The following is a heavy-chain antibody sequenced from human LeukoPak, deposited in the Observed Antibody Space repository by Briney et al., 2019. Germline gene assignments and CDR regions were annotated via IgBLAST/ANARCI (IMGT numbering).Heavy chain of an antibody. V-gene: IGHV4-4*09. CDR2: IYTSGST. D-gene: IGHD6-19*01. J-gene: IGHJ5*02. CDR3: ARVREQWLARGWFDP. CDR1: GRSISSYY. Sequence: SETLSLTCTVSGRSISSYYWSWIRQPPGKGLEWIGYIYTSGSTNYNPSLKSRVTISVDTSKNQFSLKLSSVTAADTAVYYCARVREQWLARGWFDPWGQGTLVTVSS.